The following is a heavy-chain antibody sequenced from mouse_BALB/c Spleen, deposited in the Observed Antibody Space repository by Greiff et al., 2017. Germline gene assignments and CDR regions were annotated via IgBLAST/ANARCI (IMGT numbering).Heavy chain of an antibody. CDR3: ARQKYGNSDAMDY. J-gene: IGHJ4*01. V-gene: IGHV5-6-2*01. D-gene: IGHD2-10*02. CDR1: GFTFSSYY. Sequence: EVQLQESGGGLVKFGGSLKLSCAASGFTFSSYYMSWVRQTPEKRLELVAAINSNGGSTYYPDTVKGRFTISRDNAKNTLYLQMSSLKSEDTALYYCARQKYGNSDAMDYWGQGTSVTVSS. CDR2: INSNGGST.